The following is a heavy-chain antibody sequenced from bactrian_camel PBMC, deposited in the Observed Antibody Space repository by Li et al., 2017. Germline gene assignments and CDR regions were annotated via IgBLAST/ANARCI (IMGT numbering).Heavy chain of an antibody. CDR3: AAPIGEHWTAEYAF. CDR1: GFRGFSLYR. J-gene: IGHJ4*01. Sequence: HVQLVESGGGLVQPGGSLRLSCRASGFRGFSLYRMTWVRQAPGEGLNWVSTISKDSLSTYYTDSVKGRFTISRDNAKNTVYLQMNSLGSEDTGLYYCAAPIGEHWTAEYAFWGQGTQVTVS. V-gene: IGHV3-2*01. D-gene: IGHD3*01. CDR2: ISKDSLST.